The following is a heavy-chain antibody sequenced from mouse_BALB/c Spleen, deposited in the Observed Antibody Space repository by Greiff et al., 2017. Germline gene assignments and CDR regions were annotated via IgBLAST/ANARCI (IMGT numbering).Heavy chain of an antibody. D-gene: IGHD2-1*01. V-gene: IGHV14-1*02. J-gene: IGHJ2*01. Sequence: VQLQQSGAELVRPGALVKLSCKASGFNIKDYYMHWVKQRPEQGLEWIGWIDPENGNTIYDPKFQGKASITADTSSNTAYLQLSSLTSEDTAVYYCARSDGNYPSDYWGQGTTLTVSS. CDR2: IDPENGNT. CDR1: GFNIKDYY. CDR3: ARSDGNYPSDY.